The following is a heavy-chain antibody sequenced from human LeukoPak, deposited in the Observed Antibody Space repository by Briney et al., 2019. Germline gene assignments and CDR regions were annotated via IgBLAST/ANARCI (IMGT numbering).Heavy chain of an antibody. Sequence: SETLSLTCTVSGGSISSYYWSWIRQPPGKGLEWIGYIYYSGSTNYNPSLKSRVTISVDTSKNQFSLKLSSVTAEDTAVYYCAKDRGDFLYMDVWGKGTTVSISS. D-gene: IGHD3-10*01. CDR3: AKDRGDFLYMDV. CDR2: IYYSGST. J-gene: IGHJ6*03. CDR1: GGSISSYY. V-gene: IGHV4-59*01.